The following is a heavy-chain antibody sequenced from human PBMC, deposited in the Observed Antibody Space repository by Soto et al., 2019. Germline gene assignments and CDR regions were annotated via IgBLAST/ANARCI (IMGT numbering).Heavy chain of an antibody. V-gene: IGHV3-15*01. J-gene: IGHJ3*02. CDR2: IKSKTDGGTT. CDR3: TTAKDYDSSGYAFDI. CDR1: GFTFSNAW. D-gene: IGHD3-22*01. Sequence: GGSLRLSCAASGFTFSNAWMSWVRQAPGKGLEWVGRIKSKTDGGTTDYAAPVKGRFTISRDDSKNTLYLQMNSLKTEDTAVYYCTTAKDYDSSGYAFDIWGQGTMVTVSS.